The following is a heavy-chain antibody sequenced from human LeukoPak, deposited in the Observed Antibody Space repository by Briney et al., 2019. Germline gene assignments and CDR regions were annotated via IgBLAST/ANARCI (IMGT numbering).Heavy chain of an antibody. CDR2: INPNSGGT. V-gene: IGHV1-2*02. D-gene: IGHD2-2*01. CDR1: GYTFTGYY. CDR3: ARDPDIVVVPAASPVDY. Sequence: AASVKVSCKASGYTFTGYYMHWVRQAPGQGLEWMGWINPNSGGTNYAQKFQGRVTMTRDTSISTAYMELSRLRSDDTAVYYCARDPDIVVVPAASPVDYWGQGTLVTVSS. J-gene: IGHJ4*02.